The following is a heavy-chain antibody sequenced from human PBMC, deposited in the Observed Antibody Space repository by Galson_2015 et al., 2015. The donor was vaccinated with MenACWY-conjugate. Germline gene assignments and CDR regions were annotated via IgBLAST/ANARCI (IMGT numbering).Heavy chain of an antibody. CDR2: INSDGSSR. V-gene: IGHV3-74*01. J-gene: IGHJ4*02. Sequence: SLRLSCAASGISISNYWMHWVRHAPGKGLVWVSRINSDGSSRSYADSVKGRFTISRDNAKNTLYLQMSSLRAEDTAVYYCARERSGGSSEFDYWGQGTLITVSS. CDR3: ARERSGGSSEFDY. D-gene: IGHD6-6*01. CDR1: GISISNYW.